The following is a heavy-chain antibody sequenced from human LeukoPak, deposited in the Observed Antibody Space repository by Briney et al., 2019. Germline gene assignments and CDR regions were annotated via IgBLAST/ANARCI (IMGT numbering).Heavy chain of an antibody. CDR1: GNYW. Sequence: GGSLRLSCAASGNYWMHWVRQAPGKGLVWVSHINSDGSWTSYADSVKGRFTISKDNAKNTVYLQMNNLRAEDAAVYYCVSFYETYRGRGTLVTVSS. J-gene: IGHJ4*02. V-gene: IGHV3-74*01. CDR3: VSFYETY. CDR2: INSDGSWT. D-gene: IGHD2-2*01.